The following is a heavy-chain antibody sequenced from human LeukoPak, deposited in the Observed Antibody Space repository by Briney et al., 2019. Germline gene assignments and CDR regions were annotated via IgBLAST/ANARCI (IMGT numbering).Heavy chain of an antibody. J-gene: IGHJ4*02. Sequence: PGGSLRLSCAASGFTFSSYWMHWVRQAPGKGLVWVSRISSDGSTTTYADSVKGRFTISRDNAKNTMYLQMNSLRAEGTALYYCARVTEYSTAGMRYWGQGTLSPSPQ. CDR1: GFTFSSYW. CDR2: ISSDGSTT. V-gene: IGHV3-74*01. CDR3: ARVTEYSTAGMRY. D-gene: IGHD6-13*01.